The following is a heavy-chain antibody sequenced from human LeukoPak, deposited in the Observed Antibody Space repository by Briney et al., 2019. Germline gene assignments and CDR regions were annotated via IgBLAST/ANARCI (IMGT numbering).Heavy chain of an antibody. CDR3: AKDQGYSSSWSFDY. CDR1: GFTFSSYG. Sequence: GRSLRLSCAASGFTFSSYGMHWVRQAPGKGLEWVAVISYDGSNNYYADSVKGRFTISRDNSKNTLYLQMNSLRAEDTAVYYCAKDQGYSSSWSFDYWGQGTLVTVSS. V-gene: IGHV3-30*18. CDR2: ISYDGSNN. J-gene: IGHJ4*02. D-gene: IGHD6-13*01.